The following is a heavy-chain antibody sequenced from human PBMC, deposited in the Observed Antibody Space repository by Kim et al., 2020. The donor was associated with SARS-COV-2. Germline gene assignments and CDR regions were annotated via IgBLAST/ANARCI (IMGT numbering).Heavy chain of an antibody. J-gene: IGHJ4*02. CDR3: AHSRGTIFGQEPISYFDS. CDR1: GFSLSTSGVG. CDR2: IYWDDDK. D-gene: IGHD3-3*01. Sequence: SGPTLVKPTQTLTLTCTFSGFSLSTSGVGVGWIRQPPGKALEWLALIYWDDDKRYSPSLKSRLTITKDTSKNQVVLTMTNMDPVDTATYYCAHSRGTIFGQEPISYFDSWGQGTLVTVSS. V-gene: IGHV2-5*02.